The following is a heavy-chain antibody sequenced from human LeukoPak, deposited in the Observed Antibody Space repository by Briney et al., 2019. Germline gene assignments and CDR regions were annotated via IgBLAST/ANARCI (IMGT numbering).Heavy chain of an antibody. J-gene: IGHJ3*02. CDR2: IYYSGST. Sequence: PSETLSLTCTVSGGSISSSSYYWGWIRQPPGKGLEWIGSIYYSGSTYYNPSLKSRVTISVDTSKNQFSLKLSSVTAADTAVYYCASVERGSGSYYGAFDIWGQGTMVTVSS. V-gene: IGHV4-39*01. D-gene: IGHD1-26*01. CDR3: ASVERGSGSYYGAFDI. CDR1: GGSISSSSYY.